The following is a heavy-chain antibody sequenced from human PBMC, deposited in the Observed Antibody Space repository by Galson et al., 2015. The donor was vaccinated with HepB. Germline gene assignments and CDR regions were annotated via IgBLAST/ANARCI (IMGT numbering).Heavy chain of an antibody. V-gene: IGHV3-48*04. J-gene: IGHJ4*02. Sequence: SLRLSCAASGFTFSTYSMNWVRQAPGKGLEWVSYITGSSNTIYYADPVNGRFIISRDNAKNSLYLQMSSLRVEDTAVYFCARDAGVSTRYFDFWGQGTLVAVSS. CDR2: ITGSSNTI. D-gene: IGHD5/OR15-5a*01. CDR1: GFTFSTYS. CDR3: ARDAGVSTRYFDF.